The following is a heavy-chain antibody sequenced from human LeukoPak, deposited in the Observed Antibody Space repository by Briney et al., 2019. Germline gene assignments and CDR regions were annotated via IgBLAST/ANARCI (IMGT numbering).Heavy chain of an antibody. J-gene: IGHJ4*02. CDR2: LNPNSDGT. CDR1: GYSFSGYY. D-gene: IGHD5-24*01. Sequence: ASVKVSCKASGYSFSGYYLQWVRQAPGQGLEWMGWLNPNSDGTNYAQKFQGRVTMTRDTSISTAYMELTRLGSDDTAVYYCARDGDGYNLGYWGQRVLVTVSS. V-gene: IGHV1-2*02. CDR3: ARDGDGYNLGY.